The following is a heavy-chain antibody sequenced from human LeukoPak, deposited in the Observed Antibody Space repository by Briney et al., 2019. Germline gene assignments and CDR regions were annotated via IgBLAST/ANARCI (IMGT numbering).Heavy chain of an antibody. D-gene: IGHD2-21*02. Sequence: ASVKVSCKASGYTFTSYGISWVRQAPGQGLEWMGRINPNSGGTNYAQKFQGRVTMTRDTSISTAYMELSRLRSDDTAVYYCAREGVVTFDYWGQGTLVTVSS. CDR2: INPNSGGT. V-gene: IGHV1-2*06. J-gene: IGHJ4*02. CDR3: AREGVVTFDY. CDR1: GYTFTSYG.